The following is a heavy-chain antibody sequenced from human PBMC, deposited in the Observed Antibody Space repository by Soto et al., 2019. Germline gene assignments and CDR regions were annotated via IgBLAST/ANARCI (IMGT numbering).Heavy chain of an antibody. Sequence: SGPTLVKPTQTLTLTCTFSGFSLSTSGVGVGWIRQPPGKALEWLALIYWNDDKRYSPSLKSRLTITKDTSKNQVVLTMTNMDPVDTATYYCAHSRTDDSSGIRVYFDYWGQGTLVTVSS. D-gene: IGHD3-22*01. CDR3: AHSRTDDSSGIRVYFDY. CDR2: IYWNDDK. CDR1: GFSLSTSGVG. J-gene: IGHJ4*02. V-gene: IGHV2-5*01.